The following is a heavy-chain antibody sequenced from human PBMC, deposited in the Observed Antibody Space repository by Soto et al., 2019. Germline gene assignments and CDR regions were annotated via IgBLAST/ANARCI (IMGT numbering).Heavy chain of an antibody. Sequence: LRLSCAASGFSFSDYALHWVRQAPGKGLEWVAVISYDGSNKYYADSVKGRFTISRDNSKNTLFLQMNSLRAEDTSLYYCARSDGYNKIEYWGQGTLVTVSS. J-gene: IGHJ4*02. CDR1: GFSFSDYA. CDR2: ISYDGSNK. D-gene: IGHD6-25*01. CDR3: ARSDGYNKIEY. V-gene: IGHV3-30-3*01.